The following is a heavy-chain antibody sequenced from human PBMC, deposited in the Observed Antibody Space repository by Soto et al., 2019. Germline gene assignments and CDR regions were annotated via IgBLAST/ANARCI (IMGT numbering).Heavy chain of an antibody. V-gene: IGHV4-31*03. CDR3: VRGGGGYGNGMIDY. CDR2: IYYSGST. J-gene: IGHJ4*02. Sequence: SETLSLTCTVSGGSISSGGYYWSWIRQHPGKGLEWIGYIYYSGSTYYNPSLKSRVTISVDTSKNQFSLRLTSVTAADTAVYYCVRGGGGYGNGMIDYWGQGTPVTVSS. D-gene: IGHD5-18*01. CDR1: GGSISSGGYY.